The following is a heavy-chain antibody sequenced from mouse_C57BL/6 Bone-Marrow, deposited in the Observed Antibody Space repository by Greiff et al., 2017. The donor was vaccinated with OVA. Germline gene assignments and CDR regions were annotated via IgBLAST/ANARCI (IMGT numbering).Heavy chain of an antibody. V-gene: IGHV1-69*01. J-gene: IGHJ2*01. Sequence: VQLQQPGAELVMPGASVKLSCKASGYTFTSYWMHWVKQRPGQGLEWIGEIDPSDSYTNYNQKFKGKSTLTVDKSSSTAYMQLSSLTSEDSAVYYCARALYYYGSLFDYWGQVTTLTVSS. CDR3: ARALYYYGSLFDY. D-gene: IGHD1-1*01. CDR2: IDPSDSYT. CDR1: GYTFTSYW.